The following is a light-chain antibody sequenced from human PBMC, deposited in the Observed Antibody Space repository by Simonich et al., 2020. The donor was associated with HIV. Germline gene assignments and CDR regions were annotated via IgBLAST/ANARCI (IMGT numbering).Light chain of an antibody. CDR2: GAS. V-gene: IGKV3-15*01. Sequence: EIVMTQSPATLSVSPGERATLSCRASQSVSSNLAWYQQKPGQAPRLLIYGASTRATGIPARFSGSGSGTELTLTISSLQSEDFAVYYCQQYYLTWTFGQGTKVEIK. CDR1: QSVSSN. J-gene: IGKJ1*01. CDR3: QQYYLTWT.